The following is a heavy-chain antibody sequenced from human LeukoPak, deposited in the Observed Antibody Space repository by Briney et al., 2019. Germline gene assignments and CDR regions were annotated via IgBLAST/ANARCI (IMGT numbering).Heavy chain of an antibody. D-gene: IGHD4-17*01. CDR3: AKDRYGDYVGFSY. CDR2: ISDSGGST. Sequence: PGGSLTLSCAASGFTLSSYAMSWVRQAPGKGLEWVSAISDSGGSTYYADSVKGRFTISRDNSKNTLYLQMNSLRAEDTAVYYCAKDRYGDYVGFSYWGQGTLVTVSS. V-gene: IGHV3-23*01. J-gene: IGHJ4*02. CDR1: GFTLSSYA.